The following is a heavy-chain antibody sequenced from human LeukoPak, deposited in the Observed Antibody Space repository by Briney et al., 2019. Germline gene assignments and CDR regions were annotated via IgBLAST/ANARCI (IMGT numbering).Heavy chain of an antibody. CDR1: GFSFSDYY. V-gene: IGHV3-11*04. J-gene: IGHJ3*02. CDR3: ARGSSGWGAFDI. Sequence: GGSLRLSCAASGFSFSDYYMSWIRQPPGKGLEWVSYITSSGNSRYYADSVKGRFTISRDNAKKSLYLQMNSLRAEDTAVYYCARGSSGWGAFDIWGQGTMVTVSS. D-gene: IGHD6-19*01. CDR2: ITSSGNSR.